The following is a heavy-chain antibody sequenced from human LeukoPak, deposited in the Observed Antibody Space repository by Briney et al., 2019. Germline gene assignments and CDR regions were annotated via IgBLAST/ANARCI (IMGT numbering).Heavy chain of an antibody. CDR1: GFTVSNNY. CDR2: IYSSGST. J-gene: IGHJ4*02. D-gene: IGHD5-12*01. V-gene: IGHV3-53*01. Sequence: GGSLRLSCAASGFTVSNNYMSWVRQAPGKGLEWVSLIYSSGSTDYADSVKGRFTISRDNSKNTLYLQMNSLRAEDTAVYYCAREGGYDPFEYWGQGTLVTVSS. CDR3: AREGGYDPFEY.